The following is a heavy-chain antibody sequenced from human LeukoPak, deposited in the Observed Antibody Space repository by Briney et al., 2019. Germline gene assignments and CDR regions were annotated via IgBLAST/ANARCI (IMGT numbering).Heavy chain of an antibody. J-gene: IGHJ6*02. D-gene: IGHD3-22*01. CDR3: ARDKIVGDSSGHSIYYYGMDV. CDR1: GYTFTNYA. Sequence: ASVKVSCKASGYTFTNYAMHWVRQAPGQRLEWMGWINAGNGNTKYSQKFQGRVTITSDTSASTAYMELSSLRSEDTAVYYCARDKIVGDSSGHSIYYYGMDVWGQGTTVTVSS. V-gene: IGHV1-3*01. CDR2: INAGNGNT.